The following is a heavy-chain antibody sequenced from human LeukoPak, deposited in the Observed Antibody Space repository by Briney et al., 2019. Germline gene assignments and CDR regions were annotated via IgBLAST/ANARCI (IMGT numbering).Heavy chain of an antibody. CDR3: ARDFNGGNFYVPFRY. V-gene: IGHV3-48*02. D-gene: IGHD1-26*01. J-gene: IGHJ4*02. Sequence: GPSLTLSCAASGLTFSSTSMNWARHAPGKRLEWVSYISSGGTNIYYAHSVKGPFTISTAKAKNSLYLPTNSLTDEDTAVYYCARDFNGGNFYVPFRYWGQGTLVTVSS. CDR2: ISSGGTNI. CDR1: GLTFSSTS.